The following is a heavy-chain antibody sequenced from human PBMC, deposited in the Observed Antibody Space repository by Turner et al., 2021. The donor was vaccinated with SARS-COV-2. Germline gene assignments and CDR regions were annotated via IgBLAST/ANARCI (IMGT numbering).Heavy chain of an antibody. CDR2: VSYTGSA. V-gene: IGHV4-59*08. Sequence: QVQLQESGPRLVKPSETLSLTCTVSIGSISPFYWSWIRQPPGAGLQWTGHVSYTGSAHYNPTLQIRLAISLDTSNHQFSLRLNSVTSADTAVYYCARLYAYVSQYYFDFWGRGTLVTVSS. D-gene: IGHD3-10*02. J-gene: IGHJ4*02. CDR3: ARLYAYVSQYYFDF. CDR1: IGSISPFY.